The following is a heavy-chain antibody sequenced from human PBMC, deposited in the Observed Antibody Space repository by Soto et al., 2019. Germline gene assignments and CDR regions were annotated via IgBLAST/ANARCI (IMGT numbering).Heavy chain of an antibody. CDR2: IKQDGSEK. V-gene: IGHV3-7*04. CDR1: GFTFSSYW. J-gene: IGHJ4*02. D-gene: IGHD6-13*01. CDR3: ARASLYSSSWYRNTKYYFDY. Sequence: GGSLRLSCAASGFTFSSYWMSWVRQAPGKGLEWVANIKQDGSEKYYVDSVKGRFTISRDNAKNSLYLQMNSLRAEDTAVYYCARASLYSSSWYRNTKYYFDYWGQGT.